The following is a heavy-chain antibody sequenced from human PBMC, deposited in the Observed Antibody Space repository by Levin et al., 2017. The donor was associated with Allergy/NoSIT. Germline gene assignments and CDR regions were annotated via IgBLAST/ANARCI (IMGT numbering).Heavy chain of an antibody. CDR3: ARQAVAGTVDY. Sequence: ESLKISCTVSGGSISSSSYYWGWIRQPPGKGLEWIGSIYYSGSTYYNPSLKSRVTISVDTSKNQFSLKLSSVTAADTAVYYCARQAVAGTVDYWGQGTLVTVSS. D-gene: IGHD6-19*01. CDR2: IYYSGST. CDR1: GGSISSSSYY. J-gene: IGHJ4*02. V-gene: IGHV4-39*01.